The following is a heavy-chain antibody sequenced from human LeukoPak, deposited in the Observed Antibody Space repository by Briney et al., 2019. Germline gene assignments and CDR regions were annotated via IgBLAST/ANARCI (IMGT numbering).Heavy chain of an antibody. CDR1: RFTFSSYA. CDR2: ISYDGSNK. D-gene: IGHD5-18*01. V-gene: IGHV3-30-3*01. Sequence: GGSLRLSCAASRFTFSSYAMHWVRQAPGKGLEWVAVISYDGSNKYYADSVKGRFTISRDNSKNTLYLQMNILRAEDTAVYYCARDRYGLDYWGQGTLVTVSS. CDR3: ARDRYGLDY. J-gene: IGHJ4*02.